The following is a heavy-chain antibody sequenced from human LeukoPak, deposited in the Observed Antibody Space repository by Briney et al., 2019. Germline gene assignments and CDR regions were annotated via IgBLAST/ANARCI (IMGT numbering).Heavy chain of an antibody. J-gene: IGHJ4*02. CDR3: ARPMVRGVYYFDY. V-gene: IGHV1-8*01. CDR1: GYTFTGYD. Sequence: ASVKVSCKASGYTFTGYDINWVRQATGQGLEWMGWMNPNSGNTGYAQKFQGRVTMARNTSISTAYMELSSLRSEDTAVYYCARPMVRGVYYFDYWGQGTLVTVSS. D-gene: IGHD3-10*01. CDR2: MNPNSGNT.